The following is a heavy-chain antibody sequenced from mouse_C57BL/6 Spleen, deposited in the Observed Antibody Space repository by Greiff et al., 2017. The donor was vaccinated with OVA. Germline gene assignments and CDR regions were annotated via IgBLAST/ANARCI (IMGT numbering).Heavy chain of an antibody. CDR1: GYTFTSYW. D-gene: IGHD1-1*01. CDR3: ARRAGSSHWYFDV. Sequence: QVQLQQSGAELVKPGASVKLSCKASGYTFTSYWMHWVKQRPGQGLEWIGMIHPNSGSTNYNEKFKSKATLTVDKSSSTAYMQLSSLTSEDSAVYYCARRAGSSHWYFDVWGTGTTVTVSS. V-gene: IGHV1-64*01. J-gene: IGHJ1*03. CDR2: IHPNSGST.